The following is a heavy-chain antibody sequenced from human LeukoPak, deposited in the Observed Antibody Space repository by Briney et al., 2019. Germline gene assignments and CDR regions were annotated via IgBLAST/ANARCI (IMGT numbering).Heavy chain of an antibody. CDR1: GGSISSYY. CDR2: IYYSGST. D-gene: IGHD3-10*01. Sequence: SETLSLTCTVSGGSISSYYWSWIRQPPGKGLEWIGYIYYSGSTNYNPSLKSRVTISVDTSKYQFSLKLSSVTAADTAVYYCARERMVREVGYGMDVWGKGTTVTVSS. CDR3: ARERMVREVGYGMDV. V-gene: IGHV4-59*01. J-gene: IGHJ6*04.